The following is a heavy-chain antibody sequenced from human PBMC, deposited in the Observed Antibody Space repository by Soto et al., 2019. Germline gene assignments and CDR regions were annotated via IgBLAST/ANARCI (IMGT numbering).Heavy chain of an antibody. CDR1: GFTFDDYT. CDR2: ISWDGGST. J-gene: IGHJ4*02. V-gene: IGHV3-43*01. Sequence: GGSLRVSCAASGFTFDDYTMHWVRQAPGKGLEWVSLISWDGGSTYYADSVKVRFTISRENSKNSLYLQMNSLRTEDTALYYCAKEVHGSGLXWGQGTLVTVSX. D-gene: IGHD3-10*01. CDR3: AKEVHGSGLX.